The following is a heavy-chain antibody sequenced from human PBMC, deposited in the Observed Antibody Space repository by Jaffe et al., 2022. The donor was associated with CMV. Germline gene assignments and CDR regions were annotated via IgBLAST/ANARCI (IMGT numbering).Heavy chain of an antibody. CDR3: ARRTIWFGEPTYYYGMDV. Sequence: QLQLQESGPGLVKPSETLSLTCTVSGGSISSSSYYWGWIRQPPGKGLEWIGSIYYSGSTYYNPSLKSRVTISVDTSKNQFSLKLSSVTAADTAVYYCARRTIWFGEPTYYYGMDVWGQGTTVTVSS. D-gene: IGHD3-10*01. CDR2: IYYSGST. CDR1: GGSISSSSYY. V-gene: IGHV4-39*01. J-gene: IGHJ6*02.